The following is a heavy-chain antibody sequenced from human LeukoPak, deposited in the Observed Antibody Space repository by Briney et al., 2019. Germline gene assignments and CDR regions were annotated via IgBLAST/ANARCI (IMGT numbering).Heavy chain of an antibody. V-gene: IGHV3-23*01. D-gene: IGHD3-22*01. CDR3: AKGSSGYFFDL. Sequence: GGPLRLSCAASGFIFNNYGLVWVRQAPGKGLEWVSAISNDGGGTTYADFVKGRFTISRDNSKNTLFLQMDSLRAEDTALYYCAKGSSGYFFDLWGQGTLVTVSS. CDR2: ISNDGGGT. J-gene: IGHJ4*02. CDR1: GFIFNNYG.